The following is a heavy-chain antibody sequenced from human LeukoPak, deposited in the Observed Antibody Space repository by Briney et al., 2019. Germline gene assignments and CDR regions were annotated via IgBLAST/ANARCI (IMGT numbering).Heavy chain of an antibody. Sequence: ASVKVSCKASGYTFTSYGISWVRQAPGQGLEWMGWISAYNGNTNYAQKLQGRVTMTTDTSTSTAYMELRSLRSDDTAVYYCAREAIYDFWSGYYFYYYYYMDVWGKGTTVTVSS. V-gene: IGHV1-18*01. CDR1: GYTFTSYG. CDR3: AREAIYDFWSGYYFYYYYYMDV. D-gene: IGHD3-3*01. J-gene: IGHJ6*03. CDR2: ISAYNGNT.